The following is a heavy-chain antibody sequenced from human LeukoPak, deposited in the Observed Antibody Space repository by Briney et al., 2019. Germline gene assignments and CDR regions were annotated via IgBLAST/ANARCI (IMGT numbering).Heavy chain of an antibody. Sequence: SVKVSCKASGGTFSSYAISWVRQAPGQGLKWMGGIVPIFGTANYAQKFQGRVTITADESTSTAYMELSSLRSEDTAVYYCARDLRSYYDSSGYPGADWGQGTLVTVSS. CDR3: ARDLRSYYDSSGYPGAD. V-gene: IGHV1-69*13. J-gene: IGHJ4*02. D-gene: IGHD3-22*01. CDR1: GGTFSSYA. CDR2: IVPIFGTA.